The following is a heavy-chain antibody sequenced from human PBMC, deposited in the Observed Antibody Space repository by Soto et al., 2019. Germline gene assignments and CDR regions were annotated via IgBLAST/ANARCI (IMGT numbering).Heavy chain of an antibody. D-gene: IGHD2-2*02. Sequence: GGSLRLSCAASGFTFSSYGMHWVRQAPGKGLEWVAVITYAGSNKYYADSVKGRFTISRDNSKNTLFLQMNSLRAEDTAVYYCAKIGSLHLDREPELGPAAIRDYYYYYGMDVWGQGTTVTVSS. J-gene: IGHJ6*02. CDR1: GFTFSSYG. V-gene: IGHV3-30*18. CDR3: AKIGSLHLDREPELGPAAIRDYYYYYGMDV. CDR2: ITYAGSNK.